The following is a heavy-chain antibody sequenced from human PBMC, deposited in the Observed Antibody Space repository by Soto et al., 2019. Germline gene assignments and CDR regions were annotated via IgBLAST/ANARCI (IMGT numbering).Heavy chain of an antibody. J-gene: IGHJ6*03. D-gene: IGHD2-2*01. CDR2: INPNSGGT. Sequence: ASVKVSCKASGYTFTGYYMHWVRQAPGQGLEWMGRINPNSGGTNYAQKFQGWVTMTRDTSISTAYMELSRLRSDDTAVYYCHTFLVVPAARYYMDVWGKGTTVTVSS. CDR1: GYTFTGYY. V-gene: IGHV1-2*04. CDR3: HTFLVVPAARYYMDV.